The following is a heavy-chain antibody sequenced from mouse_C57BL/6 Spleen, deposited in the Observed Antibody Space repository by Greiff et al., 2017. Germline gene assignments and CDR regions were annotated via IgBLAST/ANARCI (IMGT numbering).Heavy chain of an antibody. CDR3: ARQGDYDRYFDV. D-gene: IGHD2-4*01. CDR2: ISGGGGNT. Sequence: EVMLVESGGGLVKPGGSLKLSCAASGFTFSSYTMSWVRQTPEKRLEWVATISGGGGNTYYPDSVKGRFTISRDNAKNTLYLQMSSLRSEDTALYYCARQGDYDRYFDVWGTGTTVTVSS. J-gene: IGHJ1*03. CDR1: GFTFSSYT. V-gene: IGHV5-9*01.